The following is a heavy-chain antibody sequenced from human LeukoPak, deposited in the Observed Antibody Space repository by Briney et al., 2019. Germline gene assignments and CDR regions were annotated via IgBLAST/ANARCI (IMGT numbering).Heavy chain of an antibody. J-gene: IGHJ4*02. CDR3: AHRRGTTWIQLPEIN. D-gene: IGHD5-18*01. CDR1: GFSLSTSGGG. V-gene: IGHV2-5*01. Sequence: SGPTLVKPTQTLTLTCTFSGFSLSTSGGGVGWIRRPPGKALEWLTLIYWNDDKRYSPSLKSRLTITKDTSKNQVVLTMTNMDPVDTATYYCAHRRGTTWIQLPEINWGQGTLVTVSS. CDR2: IYWNDDK.